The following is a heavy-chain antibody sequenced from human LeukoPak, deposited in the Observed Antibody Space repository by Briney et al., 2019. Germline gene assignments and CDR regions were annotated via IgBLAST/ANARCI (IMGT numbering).Heavy chain of an antibody. Sequence: GGSLRLSCAASGFTFSTYWMHWVRQAPEKGLAWVSRINTDGSNTTYADSVKGRFTISRDNAKNTLYLQMNSLRAEDTAVYYCARDRGVAVADNTWFDPWGQGTLVTVSS. CDR2: INTDGSNT. V-gene: IGHV3-74*01. CDR3: ARDRGVAVADNTWFDP. D-gene: IGHD6-19*01. CDR1: GFTFSTYW. J-gene: IGHJ5*02.